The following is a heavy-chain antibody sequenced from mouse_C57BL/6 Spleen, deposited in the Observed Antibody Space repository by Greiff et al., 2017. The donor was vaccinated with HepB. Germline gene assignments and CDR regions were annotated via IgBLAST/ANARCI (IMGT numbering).Heavy chain of an antibody. Sequence: QVQLKQPGAELVKPGASVKLSCKASGYTFTSYWMHWVKQRPGQGLEWIGMIHPNSGSTNYNEKFKSKATLTVDKSSSTAYMQLSSLTSEDSAVYYCARDYYYGRDYWGQGTTLTVSS. CDR1: GYTFTSYW. V-gene: IGHV1-64*01. J-gene: IGHJ2*01. CDR2: IHPNSGST. CDR3: ARDYYYGRDY. D-gene: IGHD1-1*01.